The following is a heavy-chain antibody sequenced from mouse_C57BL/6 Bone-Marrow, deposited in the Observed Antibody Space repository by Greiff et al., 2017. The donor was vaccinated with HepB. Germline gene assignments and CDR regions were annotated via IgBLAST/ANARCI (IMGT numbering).Heavy chain of an antibody. D-gene: IGHD2-12*01. CDR1: GFNIKDDY. CDR3: TTDYSYYYAMDY. J-gene: IGHJ4*01. CDR2: IDPENGDT. Sequence: VQLQQSGAELVRPGASVKLSCTASGFNIKDDYMHWVKQRPEQGLEWIGWIDPENGDTEYASKFKGKATITADTSSNTAYLQLSSLTSEDTDVYYCTTDYSYYYAMDYWGQGTSVTVSS. V-gene: IGHV14-4*01.